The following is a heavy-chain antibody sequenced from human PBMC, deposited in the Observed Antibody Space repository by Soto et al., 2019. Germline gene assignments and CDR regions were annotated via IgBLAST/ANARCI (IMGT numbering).Heavy chain of an antibody. D-gene: IGHD6-19*01. CDR2: ISYDGSNK. CDR1: GFTFSSYA. Sequence: QVQLVESGGGVVQPGRSLRLSCAASGFTFSSYAMHWVRQAPGKGLEWGAVISYDGSNKYYADSVKGRFTISRDNSKNTLYLQMNSLRAEDTAVYYCARDSSGNRGLHWGQGTLVTVSS. V-gene: IGHV3-30-3*01. CDR3: ARDSSGNRGLH. J-gene: IGHJ4*02.